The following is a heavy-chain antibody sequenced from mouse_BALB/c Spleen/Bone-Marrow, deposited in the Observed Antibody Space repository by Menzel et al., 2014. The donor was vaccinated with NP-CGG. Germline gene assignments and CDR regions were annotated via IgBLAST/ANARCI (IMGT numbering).Heavy chain of an antibody. V-gene: IGHV5-17*02. CDR1: GFTFSSFG. Sequence: EVNVVESGGGLVQPGGSRKLSCAASGFTFSSFGMHWVRQAPEKGLEWVAYISSGSSTIYYADTVKGRFTISRDNPKNTLFLQMTSLRSEDTAMYYCASRAYWGQGTLVTVYA. J-gene: IGHJ3*01. CDR3: ASRAY. CDR2: ISSGSSTI.